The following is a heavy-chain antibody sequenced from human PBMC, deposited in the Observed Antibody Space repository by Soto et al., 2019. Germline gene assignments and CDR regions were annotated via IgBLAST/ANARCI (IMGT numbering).Heavy chain of an antibody. Sequence: SETLSLTCTVSGGSVTSDEYYWPWIRQSPGKGLEWIGYISNSGSTGYNPSLKTRLSMSVDRSKNQFTLRLTSVTAADTAVYFCATESGSTYGYFDHWGQGTQVTVSS. CDR2: ISNSGST. CDR1: GGSVTSDEYY. D-gene: IGHD5-18*01. CDR3: ATESGSTYGYFDH. V-gene: IGHV4-30-4*01. J-gene: IGHJ4*02.